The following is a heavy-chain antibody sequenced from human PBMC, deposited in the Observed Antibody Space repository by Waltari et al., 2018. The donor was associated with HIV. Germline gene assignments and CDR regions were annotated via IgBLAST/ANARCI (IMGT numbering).Heavy chain of an antibody. CDR3: ARDYASSVAGTGY. J-gene: IGHJ4*02. V-gene: IGHV3-7*01. CDR2: INQDGGDK. Sequence: EVQLVESGGGLVQPGGYLRLSCAAFGFTFSGYWMSWVRQAPGKGLEWVANINQDGGDKYYVESVKGRFTISRDNAKNSLYLQMNSLRAEDTALYYCARDYASSVAGTGYWGQGTLVTVSS. D-gene: IGHD6-19*01. CDR1: GFTFSGYW.